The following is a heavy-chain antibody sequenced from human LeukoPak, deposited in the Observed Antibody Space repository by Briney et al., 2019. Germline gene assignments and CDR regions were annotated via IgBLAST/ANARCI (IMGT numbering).Heavy chain of an antibody. CDR2: VSSNGGGT. CDR3: ARGLIYSPNWFDP. V-gene: IGHV3-64D*09. Sequence: GGSLRLSCSASGFTFSTFGIHWVRQAPGKGLEYVSGVSSNGGGTYYGDSVKGRFTISRDNSMNTLYLQMSSLRTEDTAVYYCARGLIYSPNWFDPWGQGTLVTVSS. J-gene: IGHJ5*02. D-gene: IGHD4-11*01. CDR1: GFTFSTFG.